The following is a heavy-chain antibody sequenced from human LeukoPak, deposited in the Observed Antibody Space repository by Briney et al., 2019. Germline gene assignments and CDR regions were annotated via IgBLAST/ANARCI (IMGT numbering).Heavy chain of an antibody. D-gene: IGHD6-6*01. CDR1: GGSFSGYY. V-gene: IGHV4-34*01. CDR3: AREGAAHYYMDV. J-gene: IGHJ6*03. Sequence: PSETLSLTCAVYGGSFSGYYWSWIRQPPGKGLEWIGEINHSGSTNYNPSLKSRVTISVDTSKNQFSLKLGSVTAADTAVYYCAREGAAHYYMDVWGKGTTVTVSS. CDR2: INHSGST.